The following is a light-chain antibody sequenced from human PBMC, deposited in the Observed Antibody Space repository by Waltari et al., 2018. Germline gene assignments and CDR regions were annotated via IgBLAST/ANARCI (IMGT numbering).Light chain of an antibody. CDR1: QSVKNN. CDR3: QEYDTLPVT. J-gene: IGKJ4*01. V-gene: IGKV1-5*03. Sequence: DIQMTQSPSPLSASGGDRITITCRASQSVKNNLAWYQQKAGKAPKVLIHKASRLESGVPSRFSGSGFGTEFTLTISSLQPDDFATYYCQEYDTLPVTFGGGTKVEIK. CDR2: KAS.